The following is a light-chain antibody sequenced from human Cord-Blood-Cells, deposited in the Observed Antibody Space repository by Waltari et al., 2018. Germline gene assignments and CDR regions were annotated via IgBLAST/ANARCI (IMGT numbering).Light chain of an antibody. J-gene: IGLJ3*02. CDR3: SSYTSSSTFWV. V-gene: IGLV2-14*01. CDR1: SRYFGGYKY. CDR2: DFS. Sequence: QSALTQPASVSGSPGQSITISCTLTSRYFGGYKYFSWYQPHRGKAHKLMIYDFSKRPSGVSNQFSGSKSGNTASLTISGLQAEDEADYYCSSYTSSSTFWVFGGGTKLTVL.